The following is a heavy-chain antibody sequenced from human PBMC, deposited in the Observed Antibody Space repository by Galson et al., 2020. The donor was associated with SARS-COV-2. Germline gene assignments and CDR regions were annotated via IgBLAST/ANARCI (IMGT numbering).Heavy chain of an antibody. V-gene: IGHV3-30-3*01. CDR1: GFNFNTYA. D-gene: IGHD1-26*01. J-gene: IGHJ4*02. Sequence: PGGSLRLPCAASGFNFNTYAMHWVRQAPGKGLEWVALISYEGSNEYYADSVRGRFTISRDNSKSKDTLYLQMNSLRSEDTAVYYCARGLSGTYYYFDSWGQGTLVTVSS. CDR2: ISYEGSNE. CDR3: ARGLSGTYYYFDS.